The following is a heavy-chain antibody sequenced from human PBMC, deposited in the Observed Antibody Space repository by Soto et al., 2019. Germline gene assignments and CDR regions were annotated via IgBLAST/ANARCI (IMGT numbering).Heavy chain of an antibody. D-gene: IGHD3-9*01. CDR1: GFTFISSA. CDR3: ARLDILTGYLYQYNWFDP. J-gene: IGHJ5*02. CDR2: ISTGGDIT. V-gene: IGHV3-23*01. Sequence: GGSLRLSCAASGFTFISSAMNWVRQAPGKGLEWVATISTGGDITYYADSVKGRFTISRDNSENTLYLQMHSLGAEDTAVYYCARLDILTGYLYQYNWFDPWGQGTLVTVSS.